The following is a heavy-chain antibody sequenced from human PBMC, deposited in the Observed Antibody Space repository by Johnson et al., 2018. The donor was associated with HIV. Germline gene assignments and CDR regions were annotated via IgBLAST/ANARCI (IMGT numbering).Heavy chain of an antibody. Sequence: VQLVESGGGLVQPGGSLRLSCAASGFTFDDYGMSWVRQAPGKGLEWVGNIQEDGSQIHYMDSVKGRFTISRDNAENSLYLQMTSLRAGDTAVYYCATSISTPPGAFDIWGQGTMVTVSS. CDR1: GFTFDDYG. CDR2: IQEDGSQI. D-gene: IGHD6-6*01. CDR3: ATSISTPPGAFDI. V-gene: IGHV3-7*01. J-gene: IGHJ3*02.